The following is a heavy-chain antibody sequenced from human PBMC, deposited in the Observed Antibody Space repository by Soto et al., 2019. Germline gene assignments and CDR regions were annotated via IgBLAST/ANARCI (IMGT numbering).Heavy chain of an antibody. V-gene: IGHV4-31*03. D-gene: IGHD3-22*01. Sequence: SETLSLTCTVSGVSISSSSYSWSWMRQHPGKGLEWIGYVYFSGNTDYNPSLKSRVTISVDTSKKQFSLRLTSVTVADTAVYYCARLGYDSSGYPIWFDPWGQGTLVTVSS. CDR3: ARLGYDSSGYPIWFDP. J-gene: IGHJ5*02. CDR1: GVSISSSSYS. CDR2: VYFSGNT.